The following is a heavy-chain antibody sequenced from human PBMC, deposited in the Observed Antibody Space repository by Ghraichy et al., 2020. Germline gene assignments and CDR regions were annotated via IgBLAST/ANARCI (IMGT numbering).Heavy chain of an antibody. V-gene: IGHV1-69*11. D-gene: IGHD3-16*01. J-gene: IGHJ4*02. CDR3: AAGGDFGFLHY. Sequence: SVKVSCKASGGTFNTYPVSWVRQAPGQGLEWMGSVIPSLDTSTYLQTFQGRVIITADEATTTASLELSSLRSDDTAIYYCAAGGDFGFLHYWGQGTLVTVSS. CDR1: GGTFNTYP. CDR2: VIPSLDTS.